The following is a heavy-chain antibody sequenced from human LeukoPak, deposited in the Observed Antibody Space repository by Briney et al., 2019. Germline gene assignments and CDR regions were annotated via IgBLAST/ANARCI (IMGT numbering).Heavy chain of an antibody. CDR1: GFTVSNNY. CDR3: AKRGITIFPPDY. CDR2: ISGSGGST. Sequence: GGSLRLSCAASGFTVSNNYMSWVRQAPGKGLEWVSAISGSGGSTYYADSVKGRFTISRDNSKNTLYLQMNSLRAEDTAVYYCAKRGITIFPPDYWGQGTLVTVSS. J-gene: IGHJ4*02. V-gene: IGHV3-23*01. D-gene: IGHD3-9*01.